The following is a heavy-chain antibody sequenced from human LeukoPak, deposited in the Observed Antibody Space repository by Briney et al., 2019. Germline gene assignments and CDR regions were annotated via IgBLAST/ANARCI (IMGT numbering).Heavy chain of an antibody. D-gene: IGHD1-26*01. V-gene: IGHV3-53*01. CDR3: ARVPVGATTEDAFDI. Sequence: GGSLRLSCAASGFTVNSNDMSWVRQAPGKGLEWVSVIDSGGRTFYADSVKGRFTISRDNSKNTLDLQMNSLRVEDTAVYYCARVPVGATTEDAFDIWGQGTMVTVSS. J-gene: IGHJ3*02. CDR2: IDSGGRT. CDR1: GFTVNSND.